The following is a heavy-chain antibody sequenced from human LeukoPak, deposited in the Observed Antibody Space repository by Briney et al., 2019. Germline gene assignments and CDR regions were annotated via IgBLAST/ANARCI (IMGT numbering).Heavy chain of an antibody. D-gene: IGHD2-2*01. CDR2: IYYSGST. CDR1: GGSISSGDYY. J-gene: IGHJ5*02. V-gene: IGHV4-30-4*01. CDR3: ARVDVVVPAAIAWFDP. Sequence: SQTLSLTCTVSGGSISSGDYYWSWLRQPPGRGLEWIGYIYYSGSTYYNPSLKSRVTISVDTSKNQFSLKLSSVTAADTAVYYCARVDVVVPAAIAWFDPWGQGTLVTVSS.